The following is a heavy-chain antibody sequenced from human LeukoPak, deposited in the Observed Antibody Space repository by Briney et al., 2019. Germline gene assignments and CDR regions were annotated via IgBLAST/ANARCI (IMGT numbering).Heavy chain of an antibody. Sequence: GGSLRLSCAASGFTFSSYAMSWVRQAPGKGLEWVSAISGSGGSTYYADSVKGRFTISGDNSKNTLYLQMNSLRAEDTAVYYCAKNGGFGELLPLDIWGQGTMVTVSS. CDR3: AKNGGFGELLPLDI. CDR1: GFTFSSYA. V-gene: IGHV3-23*01. CDR2: ISGSGGST. D-gene: IGHD3-10*01. J-gene: IGHJ3*02.